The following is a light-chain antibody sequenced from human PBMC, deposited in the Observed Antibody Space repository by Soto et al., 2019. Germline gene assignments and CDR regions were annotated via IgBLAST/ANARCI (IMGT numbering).Light chain of an antibody. V-gene: IGLV2-14*03. CDR1: SSDIGASDY. Sequence: QSALTQPASVSGSPGQSITVSCTVTSSDIGASDYVSWYQQHPDKAPKLIIYNVNYRPSGISSRFSGSKSGNTASLTISGLQAEDEADYFCSSNALFGGGTKLTVL. CDR2: NVN. J-gene: IGLJ2*01. CDR3: SSNAL.